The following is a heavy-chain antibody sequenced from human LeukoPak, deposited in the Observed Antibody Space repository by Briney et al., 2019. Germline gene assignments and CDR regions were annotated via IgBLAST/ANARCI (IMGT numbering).Heavy chain of an antibody. CDR1: GYTFTGYY. CDR3: ARDRDGYNSAGEY. CDR2: INPNSGNT. D-gene: IGHD5-24*01. J-gene: IGHJ4*02. Sequence: ASVKVSCKASGYTFTGYYIHWVRQAPGQGLEWMGWINPNSGNTNYAPKFQGRVTMTRDTSISTAYMELSRLRSDDTAVYYCARDRDGYNSAGEYWGQGTLVTVSS. V-gene: IGHV1-2*02.